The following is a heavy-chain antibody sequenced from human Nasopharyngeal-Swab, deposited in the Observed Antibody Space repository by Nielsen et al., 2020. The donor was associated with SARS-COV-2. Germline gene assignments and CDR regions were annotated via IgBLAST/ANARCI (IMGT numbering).Heavy chain of an antibody. D-gene: IGHD1-26*01. V-gene: IGHV3-11*01. CDR1: GFSFSDYY. J-gene: IGHJ6*02. CDR2: ISSSGAVI. Sequence: SLKISCAASGFSFSDYYMAWIRQAPGKGLEWISYISSSGAVIYYTDSVKGRFTISRDNAKSSLLLQMNSLRVEDTPVYYCARGESIVGTTWDYNGMDVWGQGTTVTVSS. CDR3: ARGESIVGTTWDYNGMDV.